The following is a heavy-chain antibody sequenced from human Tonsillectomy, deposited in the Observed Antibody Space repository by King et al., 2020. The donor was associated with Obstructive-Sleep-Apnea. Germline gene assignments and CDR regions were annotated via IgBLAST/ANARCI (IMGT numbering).Heavy chain of an antibody. J-gene: IGHJ6*02. Sequence: VQLVESGGGLVQPGGSLRLSCAASGFTFSSYWMSWVRQAPGKGLEWVANIKQDGSEKYYVDSVKGRFTISRDNAKNSLYLQMNSLRAEDTAVYYCARARSGYYYYYGMDVWRQGTTVTVSS. CDR1: GFTFSSYW. CDR2: IKQDGSEK. D-gene: IGHD2-15*01. V-gene: IGHV3-7*03. CDR3: ARARSGYYYYYGMDV.